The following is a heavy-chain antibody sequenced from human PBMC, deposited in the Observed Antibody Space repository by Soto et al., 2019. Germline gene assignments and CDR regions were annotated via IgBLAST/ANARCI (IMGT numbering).Heavy chain of an antibody. CDR2: ISPMFHKA. CDR3: AREVEVHTPDFGS. V-gene: IGHV1-69*13. D-gene: IGHD2-2*01. Sequence: GASVKVSCKASGGTFGNYAINWLRQAPGQGLQWMGDISPMFHKANYEQTFQGRVSITADESTNTVYMELSSLRSEDTALYYCAREVEVHTPDFGSWRHGTLITVSS. J-gene: IGHJ4*01. CDR1: GGTFGNYA.